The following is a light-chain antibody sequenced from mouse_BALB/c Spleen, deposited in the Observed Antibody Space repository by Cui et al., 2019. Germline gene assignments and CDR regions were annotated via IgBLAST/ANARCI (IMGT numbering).Light chain of an antibody. CDR3: QQLSSNPP. J-gene: IGKJ4*01. CDR2: DTS. CDR1: SSVSY. V-gene: IGKV4-59*01. Sequence: QIVLTQSPAIMSASTGEKVTMTCSASSSVSYMHWYQQKSGTSPKRWIYDTSKLASGVPARFSGSGSWTSYSLTISSMEAEDAATYYCQQLSSNPPFGSGTKLEIK.